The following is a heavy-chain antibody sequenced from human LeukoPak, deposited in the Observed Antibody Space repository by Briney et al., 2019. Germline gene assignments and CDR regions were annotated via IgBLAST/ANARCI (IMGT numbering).Heavy chain of an antibody. CDR3: ARKLPGSVEYHYYMHV. CDR2: IIPIFGTA. CDR1: GGTFTSYD. D-gene: IGHD5-24*01. J-gene: IGHJ6*03. V-gene: IGHV1-69*05. Sequence: ASVTVSCKASGGTFTSYDISWVRQAPGQGLEWMGGIIPIFGTANYAQKFQGRVTITRDESTSTAYMELSSLRPEDTAVYYRARKLPGSVEYHYYMHVWREGPTLTLPS.